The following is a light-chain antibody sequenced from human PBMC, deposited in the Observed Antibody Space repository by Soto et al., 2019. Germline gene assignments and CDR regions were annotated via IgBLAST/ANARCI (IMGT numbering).Light chain of an antibody. Sequence: QSALTQPRSVSGSPGQSVTISCTGTSSDVSGYDFVSWYQQHPGKAPKLMIYDVIKRPSGVPDRFSGSKSGNTASLTISGLQAEDEANYYCCSYAGTFVAFGGGTKLTVL. CDR3: CSYAGTFVA. CDR2: DVI. V-gene: IGLV2-11*01. CDR1: SSDVSGYDF. J-gene: IGLJ2*01.